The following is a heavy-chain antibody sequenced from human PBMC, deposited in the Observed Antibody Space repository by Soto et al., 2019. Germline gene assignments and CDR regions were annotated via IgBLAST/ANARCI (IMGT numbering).Heavy chain of an antibody. D-gene: IGHD6-13*01. CDR3: ARRGPGTYFDY. Sequence: GSLRLSCAASGFTFSSYGMQWVRQAPGKGLEWVAVIWYDGSNKYYADSVKGRFTISRDNSKNTLYLQMNSLRAEDTAVYYCARRGPGTYFDYWGQGTLVTVSS. CDR1: GFTFSSYG. V-gene: IGHV3-33*01. J-gene: IGHJ4*02. CDR2: IWYDGSNK.